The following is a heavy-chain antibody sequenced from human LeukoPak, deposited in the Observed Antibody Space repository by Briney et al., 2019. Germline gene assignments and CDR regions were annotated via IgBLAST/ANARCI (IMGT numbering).Heavy chain of an antibody. CDR2: IKQDGSEK. CDR3: AKSPRGWFGEFY. J-gene: IGHJ4*02. Sequence: PGGSLRLSCAASGFTFSSYEMNWVRQAPGRGLEWVANIKQDGSEKYYLDSVKGRFTISRDNAKNSVYLQMNSLRGEDTAVYYCAKSPRGWFGEFYWGQGTLVTVSS. D-gene: IGHD3-10*01. CDR1: GFTFSSYE. V-gene: IGHV3-7*03.